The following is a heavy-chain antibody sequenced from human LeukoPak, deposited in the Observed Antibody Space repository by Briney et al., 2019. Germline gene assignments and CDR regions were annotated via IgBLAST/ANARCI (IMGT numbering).Heavy chain of an antibody. V-gene: IGHV3-7*03. CDR2: IKQDGCEK. CDR3: ARANVAVAGPYFDY. CDR1: GFTFSSYW. J-gene: IGHJ4*02. D-gene: IGHD6-19*01. Sequence: GGSLRLSCAASGFTFSSYWMSWVRQAPGKGLEWVANIKQDGCEKYYVDSVKGRFTISRDNAKNSLYLQMNSLRAEDTAVYYCARANVAVAGPYFDYWGQGTLVTVSS.